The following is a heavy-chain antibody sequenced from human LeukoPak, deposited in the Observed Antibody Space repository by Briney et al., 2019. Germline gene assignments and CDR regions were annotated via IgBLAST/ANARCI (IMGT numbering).Heavy chain of an antibody. Sequence: GGSLRLSCAASGFTFSNYAMHWVRQAPGKGLEWVAVISFAGNGEFYADSVKGRFAISRDNSENTLYLQMNSLRTEDTAMYYCAKDEVGRYCSSTSCYSRFDYWGQGTLVTVSS. J-gene: IGHJ4*02. D-gene: IGHD2-2*02. CDR2: ISFAGNGE. V-gene: IGHV3-30*18. CDR1: GFTFSNYA. CDR3: AKDEVGRYCSSTSCYSRFDY.